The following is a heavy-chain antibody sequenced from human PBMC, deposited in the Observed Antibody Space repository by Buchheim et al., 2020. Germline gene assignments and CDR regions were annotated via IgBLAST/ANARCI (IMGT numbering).Heavy chain of an antibody. CDR2: IFYSGST. V-gene: IGHV4-61*01. Sequence: QQQLQESGPGLVKPSETLSLTCNVSSGSVRTGSHYWSWIRQSPGKGLEWIGYIFYSGSTNYNPSLKGRATLSIYASKNQFSLKLTSVTAADTAVYYCARIVVIWSHMDVWGRGTT. CDR3: ARIVVIWSHMDV. J-gene: IGHJ6*03. CDR1: SGSVRTGSHY. D-gene: IGHD2-2*01.